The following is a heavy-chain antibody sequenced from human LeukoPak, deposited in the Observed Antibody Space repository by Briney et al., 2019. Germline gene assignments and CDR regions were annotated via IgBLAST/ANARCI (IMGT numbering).Heavy chain of an antibody. D-gene: IGHD3-3*01. CDR3: AKVPLDYDFWSAPKLPPYYFDY. CDR2: ISGSGGST. Sequence: GGSLRLSCAASGFTFSSYAMSWVRQAPGKGLEWVSAISGSGGSTYYADSVKGRFTISRDNSKNTLYLQMNSLRAEDTAVYYCAKVPLDYDFWSAPKLPPYYFDYWGQGTLVTVSS. V-gene: IGHV3-23*01. CDR1: GFTFSSYA. J-gene: IGHJ4*02.